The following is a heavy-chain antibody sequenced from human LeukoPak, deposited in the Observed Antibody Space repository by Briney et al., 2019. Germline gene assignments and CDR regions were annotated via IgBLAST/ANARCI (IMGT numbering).Heavy chain of an antibody. J-gene: IGHJ1*01. CDR2: ISSSSSSYI. CDR3: ARDHSGFLAEYFHH. V-gene: IGHV3-21*01. D-gene: IGHD3-22*01. Sequence: GGSLRLSCAASGFTFSSYSMNWVRQAPGKGLEWVSSISSSSSSYIYYADSVKGRFTISRDNAKNSLYLQMNSLRAEDTAVYYCARDHSGFLAEYFHHWGQGTLVTVSS. CDR1: GFTFSSYS.